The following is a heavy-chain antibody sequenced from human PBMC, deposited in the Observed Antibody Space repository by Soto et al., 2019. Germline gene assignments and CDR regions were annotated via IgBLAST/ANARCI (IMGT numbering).Heavy chain of an antibody. Sequence: PSETLSLTCIVSGESISSSSYYWGWIRQPPGKGLGWIGSIYYSGRTYYNPSFKSRVTISIDTSKNQFSLKLSFVTATDTAVYYCARQRTTVVTQAYFDHWGQGALVTVSS. V-gene: IGHV4-39*01. CDR3: ARQRTTVVTQAYFDH. CDR1: GESISSSSYY. CDR2: IYYSGRT. D-gene: IGHD2-21*02. J-gene: IGHJ4*02.